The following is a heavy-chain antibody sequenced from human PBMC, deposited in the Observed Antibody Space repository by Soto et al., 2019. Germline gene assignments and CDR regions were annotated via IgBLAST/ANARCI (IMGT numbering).Heavy chain of an antibody. CDR3: ARVLAAAGSPYYFDY. Sequence: SETLSLTCTVSGGSVSSGSYYWSWIRQPPGKGLEWIGYIYYSGSTNYNPSLKSRVTISVDTSKNQFSLKLSPVTAADTAVYYCARVLAAAGSPYYFDYWGQGTLVTVSS. V-gene: IGHV4-61*01. J-gene: IGHJ4*02. D-gene: IGHD6-13*01. CDR1: GGSVSSGSYY. CDR2: IYYSGST.